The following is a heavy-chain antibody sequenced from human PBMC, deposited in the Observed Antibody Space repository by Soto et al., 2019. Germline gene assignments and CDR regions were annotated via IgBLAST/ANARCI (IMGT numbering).Heavy chain of an antibody. CDR3: QTELESSNKPLDY. D-gene: IGHD3-3*02. V-gene: IGHV1-69*13. CDR2: IIPIFGTA. J-gene: IGHJ4*02. Sequence: SVKVSCKASGGTFSSYAISWVRQAPGQGLEWMGGIIPIFGTANYAQKFQGRDTIAADESTSTAYMELSSLRSEDTAVYYCQTELESSNKPLDYWGQGTLVTVSS. CDR1: GGTFSSYA.